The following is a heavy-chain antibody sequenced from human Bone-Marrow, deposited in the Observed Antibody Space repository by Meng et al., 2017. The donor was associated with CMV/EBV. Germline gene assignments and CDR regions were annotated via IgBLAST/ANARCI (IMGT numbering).Heavy chain of an antibody. CDR3: ARGVYSSPNYYGMDV. Sequence: GESLKISCAASGFTFSSYSMNWVRQAPGKGLEWVSSISSSSSYIYYADSVKGRFTISRDNAKNSLYLQMNSLRAEDTAVYFCARGVYSSPNYYGMDVWGQGTTVTVSS. V-gene: IGHV3-21*01. CDR2: ISSSSSYI. J-gene: IGHJ6*02. D-gene: IGHD6-13*01. CDR1: GFTFSSYS.